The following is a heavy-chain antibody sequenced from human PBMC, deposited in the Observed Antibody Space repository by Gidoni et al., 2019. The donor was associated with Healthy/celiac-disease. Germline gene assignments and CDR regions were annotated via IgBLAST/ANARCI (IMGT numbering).Heavy chain of an antibody. CDR1: GFSLSTSGMC. CDR2: IDWDDDK. D-gene: IGHD3-22*01. J-gene: IGHJ4*02. V-gene: IGHV2-70*01. Sequence: QVTLRESGPALVKPTQTLTLTCTFSGFSLSTSGMCVSWIRQPPVKALEWLALIDWDDDKYYSTSLKTRLTISKDTSKNQVVLTMTNMDPVDTATYYCARIGYYYDSSGYGGGRYFDYWGQGTLVTVSS. CDR3: ARIGYYYDSSGYGGGRYFDY.